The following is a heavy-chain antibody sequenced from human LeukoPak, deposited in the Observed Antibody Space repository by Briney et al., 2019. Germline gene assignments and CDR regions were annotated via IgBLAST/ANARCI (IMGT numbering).Heavy chain of an antibody. D-gene: IGHD3-22*01. CDR3: AKDEPDYYDSSGYRHYYNGMDV. CDR1: GFTFSSYA. V-gene: IGHV3-23*01. CDR2: ISGSGGST. J-gene: IGHJ6*02. Sequence: GGSLRLSCVASGFTFSSYAMSWVRQAPGKGLEWVSAISGSGGSTYYADSVKGRFPISRDKSKNTLYLQMNSLRAEDTAVYYCAKDEPDYYDSSGYRHYYNGMDVWGQGTTVTVSS.